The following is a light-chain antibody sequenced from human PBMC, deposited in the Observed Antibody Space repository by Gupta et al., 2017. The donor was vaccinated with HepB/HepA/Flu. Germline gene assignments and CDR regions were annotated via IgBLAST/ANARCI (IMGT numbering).Light chain of an antibody. J-gene: IGLJ1*01. CDR3: SSYTSSITYV. V-gene: IGLV2-18*02. Sequence: QSALTQPPSVSGSPGQSVTISCTGTSSDVGNYDRVSWYKQAPGTAPKVIIYDVSNRPSGVPNRFAGSKSGNTASLTISGLQAEDEADYYCSSYTSSITYVFDTGTKVTVL. CDR2: DVS. CDR1: SSDVGNYDR.